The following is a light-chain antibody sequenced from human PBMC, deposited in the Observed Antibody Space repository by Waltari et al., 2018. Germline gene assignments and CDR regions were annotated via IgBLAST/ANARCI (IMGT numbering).Light chain of an antibody. Sequence: QSALTQPASVSGSPGQSITLSCTGTSSDVGAYNYVSWYQQHPGKVPELIIYDVSYRPSGVSIRFSGSKSGNTASLTISGLQAEDEADYYCSSHATTSVIFGGGTKLTVL. J-gene: IGLJ2*01. CDR2: DVS. CDR3: SSHATTSVI. CDR1: SSDVGAYNY. V-gene: IGLV2-14*03.